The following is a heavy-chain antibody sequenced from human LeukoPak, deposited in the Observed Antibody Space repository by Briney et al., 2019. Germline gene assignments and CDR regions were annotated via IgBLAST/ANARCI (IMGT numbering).Heavy chain of an antibody. D-gene: IGHD3-22*01. J-gene: IGHJ5*02. CDR3: ARCYYDGWFGP. CDR2: VSNSGIT. Sequence: PGGSLRLSCAASGFTFSNAWMSWVRQAPGKGLEWIGHVSNSGITNYNPSLKSRVAISVDTSKDQFSPKLSSVTAADTAVYYCARCYYDGWFGPWGQGTLVTVSS. CDR1: GFTFSNAW. V-gene: IGHV4-59*01.